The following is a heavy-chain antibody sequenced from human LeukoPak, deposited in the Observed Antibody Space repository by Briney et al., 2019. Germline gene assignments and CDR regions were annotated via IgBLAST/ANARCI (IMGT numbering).Heavy chain of an antibody. J-gene: IGHJ5*02. Sequence: SVKVSCKTSGGTFNNSAISWVRQAPGQGLEWLGGIMPLFGTAGYAQKFQGRVTITKDESTRTVYLELTSLTSDDTPVYYCARDVHGDYGSGWFDPWGQGTLVSVSS. CDR2: IMPLFGTA. CDR1: GGTFNNSA. V-gene: IGHV1-69*05. CDR3: ARDVHGDYGSGWFDP. D-gene: IGHD4-17*01.